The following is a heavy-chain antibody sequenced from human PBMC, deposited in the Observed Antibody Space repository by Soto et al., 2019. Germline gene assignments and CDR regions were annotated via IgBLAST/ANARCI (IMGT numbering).Heavy chain of an antibody. CDR3: ARGPYYDFWGGEFTYYFAY. J-gene: IGHJ4*02. CDR2: TNPNSGNT. CDR1: GYTFTSYD. Sequence: QVQLVQSGAEVKKPGPSVKDSCKASGYTFTSYDINWVRQATAQGLEWMGWTNPNSGNTGYVQKFQGRVTMTRNTTISTAYMELSSLRSEDTAVYYCARGPYYDFWGGEFTYYFAYWGQGTLVTVSS. D-gene: IGHD3-3*01. V-gene: IGHV1-8*01.